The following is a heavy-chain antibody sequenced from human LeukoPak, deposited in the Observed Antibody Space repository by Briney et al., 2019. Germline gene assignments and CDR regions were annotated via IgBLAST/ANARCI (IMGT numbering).Heavy chain of an antibody. CDR3: ARDARHGGTVTTVY. CDR2: ITSSSSTI. CDR1: GFTFSSYG. J-gene: IGHJ4*02. Sequence: GGSLRLSCAASGFTFSSYGMAWVRQAPGKGLEWVSYITSSSSTIYYADSVKGRFTISRDNAKSSLYLQMNSLRAEDTAVYYCARDARHGGTVTTVYWGQGTLVTVSS. D-gene: IGHD4-17*01. V-gene: IGHV3-48*01.